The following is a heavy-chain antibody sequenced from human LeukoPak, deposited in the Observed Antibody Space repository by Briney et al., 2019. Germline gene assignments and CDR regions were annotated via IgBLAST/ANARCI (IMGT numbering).Heavy chain of an antibody. V-gene: IGHV3-74*01. J-gene: IGHJ4*02. CDR3: ARAGQFDYFDY. CDR2: INSDGSST. D-gene: IGHD1-14*01. CDR1: GFTFSSYW. Sequence: GGSLRLSCAASGFTFSSYWMHWVRQAPGKGLVWVSRINSDGSSTIYADSVKGRFTISRDTAKNTLYLQMNSLRAEDTAVYYCARAGQFDYFDYWGQGTLVTVSS.